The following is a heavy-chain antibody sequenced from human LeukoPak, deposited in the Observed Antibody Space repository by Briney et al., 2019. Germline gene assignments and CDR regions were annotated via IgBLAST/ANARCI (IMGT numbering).Heavy chain of an antibody. CDR1: AFIFSGHW. V-gene: IGHV3-7*01. CDR3: ASWGAG. D-gene: IGHD3-16*01. J-gene: IGHJ4*02. Sequence: GGSLRLSCEGSAFIFSGHWMNWVRQTPGKGLEWVANIKEDGSEKYYVDSVKGRFSISRDNVERSVFLQMNSLRVEDTAIYYCASWGAGWGQGILVIVSS. CDR2: IKEDGSEK.